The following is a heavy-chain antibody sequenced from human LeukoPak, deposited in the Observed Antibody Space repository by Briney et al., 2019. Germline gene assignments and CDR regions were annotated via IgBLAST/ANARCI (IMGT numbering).Heavy chain of an antibody. V-gene: IGHV1-18*01. CDR1: GYTFTSYG. CDR2: ISAYNGNT. D-gene: IGHD3-9*01. J-gene: IGHJ6*03. CDR3: ARGGGILTGYLIDYYYYYYMDV. Sequence: ASVKVSCKASGYTFTSYGISWVRQAPGQGLEWMGWISAYNGNTNYAQKLQGRVTMTTDTSTSTAYMELRSLRSDDTAVYYCARGGGILTGYLIDYYYYYYMDVWGKGTTVTVSS.